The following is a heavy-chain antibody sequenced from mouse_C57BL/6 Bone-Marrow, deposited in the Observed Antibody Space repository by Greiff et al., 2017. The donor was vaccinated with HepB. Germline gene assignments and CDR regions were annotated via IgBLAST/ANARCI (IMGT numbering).Heavy chain of an antibody. CDR1: GYTFTSYG. D-gene: IGHD1-1*01. V-gene: IGHV1-81*01. CDR2: IYPRSGNT. J-gene: IGHJ3*01. Sequence: QVQLQQSGAELARPGASVKLSCKASGYTFTSYGISWVKQRTGQGLEWIGEIYPRSGNTYYNEKFKGKATLTADKSSSTAYMELRSLTSEDSAVYFRARVSIYYYGSNAYWGQGTLVTVSA. CDR3: ARVSIYYYGSNAY.